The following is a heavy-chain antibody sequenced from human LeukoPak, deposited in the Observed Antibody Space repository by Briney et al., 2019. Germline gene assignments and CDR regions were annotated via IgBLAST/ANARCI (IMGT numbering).Heavy chain of an antibody. CDR3: ARVSSGCCDG. CDR1: GGSISSDTYY. J-gene: IGHJ4*02. D-gene: IGHD6-19*01. CDR2: IYYTGST. V-gene: IGHV4-39*07. Sequence: SETLSLTCTVSGGSISSDTYYWGWIRQTLGKGLEWIGTIYYTGSTYFNPSLKSRASISLDTSKNQFSLRLNSVTAADTAVYYCARVSSGCCDGWGQGTLVTVSS.